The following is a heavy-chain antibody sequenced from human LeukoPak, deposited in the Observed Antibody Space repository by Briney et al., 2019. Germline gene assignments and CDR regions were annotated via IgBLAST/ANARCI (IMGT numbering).Heavy chain of an antibody. Sequence: GASVKVSCKASGYTFTGYYMHRVRQAPGQGLEWMGWINPNSGGTNYAQKFQGRVTMTRDTSISTAYMELSRLRSDDTAVYYCARDLDIVVVAAPNWFDPWGQGTLVTVSS. CDR1: GYTFTGYY. D-gene: IGHD2-2*03. CDR2: INPNSGGT. CDR3: ARDLDIVVVAAPNWFDP. V-gene: IGHV1-2*02. J-gene: IGHJ5*02.